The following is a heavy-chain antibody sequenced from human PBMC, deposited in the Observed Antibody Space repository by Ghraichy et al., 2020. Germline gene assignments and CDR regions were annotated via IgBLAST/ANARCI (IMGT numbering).Heavy chain of an antibody. D-gene: IGHD3-22*01. CDR3: ARDQAHYYDSSGYYFDY. J-gene: IGHJ4*02. CDR1: GGSISSNY. CDR2: IYTSGST. Sequence: SETLSLTCTVSGGSISSNYWSWIRQPAGKGLEWLGRIYTSGSTNYNPSLKSRVTMSVDTSKNQFSLKLSSVTAADTAVYYCARDQAHYYDSSGYYFDYWGQGTLVTVSS. V-gene: IGHV4-4*07.